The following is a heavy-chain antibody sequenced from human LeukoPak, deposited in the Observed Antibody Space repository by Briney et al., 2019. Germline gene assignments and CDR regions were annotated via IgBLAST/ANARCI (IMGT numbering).Heavy chain of an antibody. CDR3: ARYGHYYYYGMDV. J-gene: IGHJ6*04. V-gene: IGHV4-31*03. D-gene: IGHD4-17*01. CDR1: GGSISSGGYY. CDR2: IYYSGST. Sequence: SETLSLTCTVSGGSISSGGYYWSWIRQHPGKGLEWIGYIYYSGSTYYNPSLKSRVTISVDTSKNQFSLKLSSVTAADTAVYYCARYGHYYYYGMDVWGKGTTVTVSS.